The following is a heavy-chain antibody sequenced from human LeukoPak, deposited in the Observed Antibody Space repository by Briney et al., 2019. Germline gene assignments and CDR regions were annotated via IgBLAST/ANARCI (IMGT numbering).Heavy chain of an antibody. CDR1: GFTFSSYA. Sequence: GGSLRLSCAASGFTFSSYAMSWVRQAPGKGLEWVSAISGSGGSTYYADSVKGRFTISRDNSKNTLYLQMNSLRAEDTAVYYCAGDKGYYDSSGYYWRRHAFDIWGQGTMVTVSS. D-gene: IGHD3-22*01. CDR2: ISGSGGST. CDR3: AGDKGYYDSSGYYWRRHAFDI. V-gene: IGHV3-23*01. J-gene: IGHJ3*02.